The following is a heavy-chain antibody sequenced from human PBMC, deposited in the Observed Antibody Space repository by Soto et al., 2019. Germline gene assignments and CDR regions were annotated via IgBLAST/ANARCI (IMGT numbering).Heavy chain of an antibody. J-gene: IGHJ4*02. CDR1: GFTFSSYG. D-gene: IGHD2-15*01. Sequence: GGSLRLSCAASGFTFSSYGMHWVRQAPGKGLEWVAVISYDGSNKYYADSVKGRFTISRDNSKNTLYLQMNSLRAEDTAVYYCAKDRDIVVVVAEDPKPIAYWGQGTLVTVSS. V-gene: IGHV3-30*18. CDR2: ISYDGSNK. CDR3: AKDRDIVVVVAEDPKPIAY.